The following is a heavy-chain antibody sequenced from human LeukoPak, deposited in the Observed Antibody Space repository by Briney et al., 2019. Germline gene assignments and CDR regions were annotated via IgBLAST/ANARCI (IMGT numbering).Heavy chain of an antibody. Sequence: ASVKVSCKASGGTFNNYTITWVRQAPGQGLEWMGWINPNSGGTNYAQKFQGRVTMTRDTSISTAYMELSRLRSDDTAVYYCARDHRYCSGGSCDAHWGQGTLVTVSS. CDR3: ARDHRYCSGGSCDAH. V-gene: IGHV1-2*02. CDR2: INPNSGGT. D-gene: IGHD2-15*01. J-gene: IGHJ4*02. CDR1: GGTFNNYT.